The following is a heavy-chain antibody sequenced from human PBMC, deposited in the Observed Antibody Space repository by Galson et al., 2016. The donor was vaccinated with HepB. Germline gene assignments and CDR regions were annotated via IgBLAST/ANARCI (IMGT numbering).Heavy chain of an antibody. J-gene: IGHJ6*02. V-gene: IGHV3-20*01. D-gene: IGHD3-10*01. Sequence: SLRLSCAASGFTFDDFAMSWVRQTPGKGLEWISGLKGSGDYAGYADSVKGRFTISRDNAKNSLYLQMDGLRAEDTALYHCVRGPSSGAYFSNKYYGLDVWGQGTTVT. CDR3: VRGPSSGAYFSNKYYGLDV. CDR2: LKGSGDYA. CDR1: GFTFDDFA.